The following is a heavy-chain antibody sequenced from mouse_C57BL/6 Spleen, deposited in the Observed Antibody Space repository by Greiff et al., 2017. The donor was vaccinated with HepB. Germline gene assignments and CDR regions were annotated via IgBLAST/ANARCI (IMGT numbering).Heavy chain of an antibody. D-gene: IGHD2-4*01. Sequence: EVHLVESGGGLVKPGGSLKLSCAASGFTFSDYGMHWVRQAPEKGLEWVAYISSGSSTIYYADTVKGRFTISRDNAKNTLFLQMTSLRSEDTAMYYCARFDYDVGAMDYWGQGTSVTVSS. J-gene: IGHJ4*01. CDR2: ISSGSSTI. V-gene: IGHV5-17*01. CDR1: GFTFSDYG. CDR3: ARFDYDVGAMDY.